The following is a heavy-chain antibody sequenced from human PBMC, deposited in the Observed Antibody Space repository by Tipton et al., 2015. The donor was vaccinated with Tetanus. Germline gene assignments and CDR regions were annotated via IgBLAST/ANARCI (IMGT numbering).Heavy chain of an antibody. D-gene: IGHD6-6*01. CDR3: AKSEARLGTSSSLD. Sequence: SLRLSYAASGFTFSSYAMSWVRQAPGKGLEWLSGISSSGVYTFYADSLKGRFTTSRDNSKNTLYLQMSSLRAEDTAVYFCAKSEARLGTSSSLDWGQGTLVTVSS. J-gene: IGHJ4*02. CDR1: GFTFSSYA. CDR2: ISSSGVYT. V-gene: IGHV3-23*01.